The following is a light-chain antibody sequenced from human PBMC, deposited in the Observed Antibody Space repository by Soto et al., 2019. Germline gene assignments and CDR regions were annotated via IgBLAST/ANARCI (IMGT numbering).Light chain of an antibody. V-gene: IGKV1-5*03. CDR3: QQYNSYRA. CDR2: KAS. CDR1: QSISSW. J-gene: IGKJ1*01. Sequence: DIQMTQSPSTLSASVGDRVTITCRASQSISSWLAWYQQKPGKAPKLLIYKASTLESGVPSNFSGSGSGTEFSLTISSLQPEDFATYYCQQYNSYRAFGQGNKVDIK.